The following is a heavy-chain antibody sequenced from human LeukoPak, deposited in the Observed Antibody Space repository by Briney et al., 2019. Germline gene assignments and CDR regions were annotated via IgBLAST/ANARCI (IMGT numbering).Heavy chain of an antibody. CDR2: ISAYNGNT. Sequence: ASVKVSCKASGYTFTSYGVSWVRQAPGQGREWMGGISAYNGNTNYAQKLQGRVTMNTDTSTSTAYLELRSLRPDDTDVYYCASSDSRYSSGWDAFDIWGQGTIVTVSS. V-gene: IGHV1-18*04. CDR3: ASSDSRYSSGWDAFDI. D-gene: IGHD6-19*01. J-gene: IGHJ3*02. CDR1: GYTFTSYG.